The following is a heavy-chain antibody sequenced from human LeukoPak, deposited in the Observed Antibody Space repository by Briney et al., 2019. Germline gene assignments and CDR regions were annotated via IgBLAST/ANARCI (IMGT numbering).Heavy chain of an antibody. CDR1: GGSISSYY. CDR3: ARHGYYYDSSGYPTPRAFYYYYGMDV. CDR2: IYTSGST. V-gene: IGHV4-4*07. D-gene: IGHD3-22*01. Sequence: SSETLSLTCTVSGGSISSYYWSWIRQPAGKGLEWIGRIYTSGSTNYNPSLKSRVTMSVDTSKNQFSLKLSSVTAADTAVYYCARHGYYYDSSGYPTPRAFYYYYGMDVWGQGTTVTVAS. J-gene: IGHJ6*02.